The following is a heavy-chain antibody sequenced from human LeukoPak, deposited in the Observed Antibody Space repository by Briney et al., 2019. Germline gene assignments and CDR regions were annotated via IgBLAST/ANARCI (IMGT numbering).Heavy chain of an antibody. CDR1: GFPFSSHW. CDR2: ISGSGGST. Sequence: GGSLRLSCAASGFPFSSHWLSWFRQAPGKGLEWVSAISGSGGSTYYADSVKGRFTISRDNSKNTLYLQMNSLRAEDTAVYYCAKEPVWGVRTHFDYWGQGTLVTVSS. CDR3: AKEPVWGVRTHFDY. D-gene: IGHD3-16*01. V-gene: IGHV3-23*01. J-gene: IGHJ4*02.